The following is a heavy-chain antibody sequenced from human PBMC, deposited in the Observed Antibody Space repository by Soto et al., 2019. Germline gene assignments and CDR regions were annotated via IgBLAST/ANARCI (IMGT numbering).Heavy chain of an antibody. CDR3: AKDRYYYGSGSYPYYYYYYGMDV. CDR1: GFTFSSYG. D-gene: IGHD3-10*01. Sequence: GGSLRLSCAASGFTFSSYGMHWVRQAPGKGLEWVAVISYDGSNKYYADSVKGRFTISRDNSKNTLYLQMNSLRAEDTAVYYCAKDRYYYGSGSYPYYYYYYGMDVWGQGTTVTVSS. J-gene: IGHJ6*02. CDR2: ISYDGSNK. V-gene: IGHV3-30*18.